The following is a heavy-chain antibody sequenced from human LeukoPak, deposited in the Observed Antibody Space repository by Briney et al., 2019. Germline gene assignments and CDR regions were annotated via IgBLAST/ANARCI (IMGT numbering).Heavy chain of an antibody. D-gene: IGHD1-26*01. CDR2: IYYSGST. J-gene: IGHJ4*02. V-gene: IGHV4-39*07. Sequence: SETLSLTCTVSGGSISSSSYYWGWIRQPPGKGLEWIGSIYYSGSTYYNPSLKSRVTISVDTSKNQFSLKLSSVTAADTAVYYCATGVGADYFDYWGQGTLVTVSS. CDR3: ATGVGADYFDY. CDR1: GGSISSSSYY.